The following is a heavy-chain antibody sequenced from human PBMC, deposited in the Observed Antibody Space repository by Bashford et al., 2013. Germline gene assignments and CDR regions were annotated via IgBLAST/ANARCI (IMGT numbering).Heavy chain of an antibody. Sequence: ASVKVSCKASGYTFTSYYMHWVRQAPGQGLEWMGIINPSGGSTSYAQKFQGRVTMTRDTSTSTVYMELSSLRSEDTAVYYCARDRRAWGAFDIVGPRDNGHRLL. CDR2: INPSGGST. J-gene: IGHJ3*02. CDR3: ARDRRAWGAFDI. V-gene: IGHV1-46*01. D-gene: IGHD7-27*01. CDR1: GYTFTSYY.